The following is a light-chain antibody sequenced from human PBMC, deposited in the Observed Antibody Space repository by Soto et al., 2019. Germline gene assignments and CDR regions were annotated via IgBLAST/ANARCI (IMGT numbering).Light chain of an antibody. CDR3: CSYAGSSFHKV. V-gene: IGLV2-23*01. Sequence: QSALTQPASVSGSPGQSITISCTGTSSDVGSYNLVSWYQQHPGKAPKLMIYEGSKRPSGVSNRFSGSKSGNTASLTISGLQAEDEADYYCCSYAGSSFHKVFGGGTKLTVL. CDR2: EGS. J-gene: IGLJ2*01. CDR1: SSDVGSYNL.